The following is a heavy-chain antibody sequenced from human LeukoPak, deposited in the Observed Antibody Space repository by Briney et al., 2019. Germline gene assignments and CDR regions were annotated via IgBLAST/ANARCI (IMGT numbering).Heavy chain of an antibody. Sequence: GRSLRLSCAASGFTFDDYAMHWVRQAPGKGLEWVSGISWNSGSIGYADSVKGRFTISRDNAKNSLYLQMNSLRAEDTALHYCAKGSGYDSSGYHDYWGQGTLVTVSS. CDR3: AKGSGYDSSGYHDY. CDR1: GFTFDDYA. J-gene: IGHJ4*02. CDR2: ISWNSGSI. D-gene: IGHD3-22*01. V-gene: IGHV3-9*01.